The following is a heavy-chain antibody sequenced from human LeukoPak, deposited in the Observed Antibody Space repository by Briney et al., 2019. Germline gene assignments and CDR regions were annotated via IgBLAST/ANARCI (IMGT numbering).Heavy chain of an antibody. CDR1: GFTFSDYY. J-gene: IGHJ5*02. CDR3: ARMPINYYGSGSLP. V-gene: IGHV4-34*01. Sequence: GSLRLSCAASGFTFSDYYMSWIRQPPGKGLEWIGEINHSGSTNYNPSLKSRVTISVDTSKNQFSLKLSSVTAADTAVYYCARMPINYYGSGSLPWGQGTLVTVSS. CDR2: INHSGST. D-gene: IGHD3-10*01.